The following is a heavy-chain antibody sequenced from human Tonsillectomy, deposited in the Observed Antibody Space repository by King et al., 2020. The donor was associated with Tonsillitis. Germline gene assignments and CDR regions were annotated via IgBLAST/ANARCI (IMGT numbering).Heavy chain of an antibody. V-gene: IGHV3-9*01. CDR1: GFHLDDYA. Sequence: DVQLVESGGGLVQPGRSLRLSCAASGFHLDDYAMHGVRQAPGKGLEGVSGISWNSGSIGYADSVKGRFTISRDNAKNSLYLQMNSLRAEDTALYYCAKDMSTGYCTNGVCFFGAFDIWGQGTMITVSS. D-gene: IGHD2-8*01. CDR3: AKDMSTGYCTNGVCFFGAFDI. J-gene: IGHJ3*02. CDR2: ISWNSGSI.